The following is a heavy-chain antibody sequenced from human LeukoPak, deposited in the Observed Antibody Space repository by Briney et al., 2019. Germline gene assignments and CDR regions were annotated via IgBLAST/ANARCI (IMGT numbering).Heavy chain of an antibody. CDR3: AKGATITMIVVYFDY. CDR1: GFTSSSYA. CDR2: ISGSGGST. Sequence: GGSLRLSCAASGFTSSSYAMGWVRQAPGKGLEWVSAISGSGGSTYYADSVKGRFTISRDNSKNTLYLQMNSLRAEDTAVYYCAKGATITMIVVYFDYWGQGTLVTVSS. D-gene: IGHD3-22*01. J-gene: IGHJ4*02. V-gene: IGHV3-23*01.